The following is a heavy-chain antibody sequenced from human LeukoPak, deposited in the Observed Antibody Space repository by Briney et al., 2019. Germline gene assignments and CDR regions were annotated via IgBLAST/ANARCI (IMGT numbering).Heavy chain of an antibody. Sequence: GGSLRLSCAASGFTFSSYAMHWVRQAPGKGLEWVAVISYDGSNKYYADSVKGRFTISRDNSKNTLYLQMNSLRAEDTAVYYCARVEDYEENYYGMDVWGQGTTVTVSS. CDR1: GFTFSSYA. CDR2: ISYDGSNK. J-gene: IGHJ6*02. CDR3: ARVEDYEENYYGMDV. D-gene: IGHD4-17*01. V-gene: IGHV3-30-3*01.